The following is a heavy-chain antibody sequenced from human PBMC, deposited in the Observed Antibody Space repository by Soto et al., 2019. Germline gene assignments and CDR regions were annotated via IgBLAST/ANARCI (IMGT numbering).Heavy chain of an antibody. CDR3: ARLSDYLNTYNWFDP. D-gene: IGHD4-17*01. J-gene: IGHJ5*02. Sequence: EASVKVSCKASGYTFTSYGISWVRQAPGQGLEWMGWISAYNGNTNYAQKLQGRVTMTTDTSTSTAYMELRSLRSDDTAVYYCARLSDYLNTYNWFDPWGQGTLVTVSS. CDR1: GYTFTSYG. V-gene: IGHV1-18*01. CDR2: ISAYNGNT.